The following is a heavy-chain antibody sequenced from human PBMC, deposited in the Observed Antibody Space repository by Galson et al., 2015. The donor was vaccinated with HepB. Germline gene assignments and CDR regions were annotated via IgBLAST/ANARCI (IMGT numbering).Heavy chain of an antibody. CDR1: GGSISSYY. J-gene: IGHJ3*02. V-gene: IGHV4-59*01. CDR3: ARGIDYGSGSYYYRNAFDI. Sequence: ETLSLTCTVSGGSISSYYWSWIRQPPGKGLEWIGYIYYSGSTNYNPSLKSRVTISVDTSKNQFSLKLSSVTAADTAVYYCARGIDYGSGSYYYRNAFDIWGQGTMVTVSS. CDR2: IYYSGST. D-gene: IGHD3-10*01.